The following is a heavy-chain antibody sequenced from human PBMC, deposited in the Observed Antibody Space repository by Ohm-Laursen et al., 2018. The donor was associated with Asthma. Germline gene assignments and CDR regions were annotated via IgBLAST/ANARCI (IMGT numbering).Heavy chain of an antibody. CDR1: GFTFSTYA. CDR3: AKEGPITIFGVVIREYYYGMDV. D-gene: IGHD3-3*01. V-gene: IGHV3-23*01. CDR2: ISGSDGTT. Sequence: GSLRLSCSASGFTFSTYAMSWVRQAPGKGLEWVSAISGSDGTTYYVDSVKGRFTISRDNSKNTLYLQMNSLRAEDTAVYYCAKEGPITIFGVVIREYYYGMDVWGQGTTVTVSS. J-gene: IGHJ6*02.